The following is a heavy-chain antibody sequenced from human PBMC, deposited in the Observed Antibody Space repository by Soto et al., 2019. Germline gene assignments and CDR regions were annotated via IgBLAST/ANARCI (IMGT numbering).Heavy chain of an antibody. CDR2: IYYSGST. V-gene: IGHV4-39*01. D-gene: IGHD1-26*01. CDR1: GGSISSSSYY. J-gene: IGHJ4*02. Sequence: QLQLQESGPGLVKPSETLSLTCTVSGGSISSSSYYWGWIRQPPGKGLEWIGSIYYSGSTYYNPSLKSRVTISVDTSKNQFSLKLSTVTGADTAVYYCASGVVGAIYWVQGTLVTVST. CDR3: ASGVVGAIY.